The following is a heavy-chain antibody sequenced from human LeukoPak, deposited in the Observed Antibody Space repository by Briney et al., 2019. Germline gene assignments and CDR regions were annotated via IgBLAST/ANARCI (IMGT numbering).Heavy chain of an antibody. J-gene: IGHJ4*02. CDR3: ARYSSSRGTHFDY. V-gene: IGHV1-2*02. CDR2: INPNSGGT. D-gene: IGHD6-13*01. CDR1: GYTFTGYY. Sequence: GASVKVSCKASGYTFTGYYMHWVRQAPGQGLEWMGWINPNSGGTNYAQKFQGRVTMTRDTSISTAYMELSRLRSDDTAVYYCARYSSSRGTHFDYWGQRTLVTISS.